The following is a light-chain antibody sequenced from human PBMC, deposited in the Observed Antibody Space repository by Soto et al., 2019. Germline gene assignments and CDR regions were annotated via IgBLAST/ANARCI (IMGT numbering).Light chain of an antibody. J-gene: IGKJ4*01. CDR2: AAS. CDR1: QSISIF. Sequence: DVQMTQSPSSLSASVGDRVTITCRASQSISIFLNWYQQKPGKAPKLLIYAASSLQSGVPSRFSGSGSGTDFTLTISSLQPEDFATYYCQQSYSTLALTFGGGTKVDIK. CDR3: QQSYSTLALT. V-gene: IGKV1-39*01.